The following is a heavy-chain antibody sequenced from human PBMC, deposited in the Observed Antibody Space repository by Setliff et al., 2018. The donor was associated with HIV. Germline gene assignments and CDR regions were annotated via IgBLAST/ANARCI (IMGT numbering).Heavy chain of an antibody. CDR2: INAGKGNT. V-gene: IGHV1-3*01. CDR1: GYTFTAYA. D-gene: IGHD3-3*01. J-gene: IGHJ4*02. Sequence: ASVKVSCKASGYTFTAYAMHWVRQAPGQRLEWMGWINAGKGNTKYSQKFQGRVTITRDTAASTIYLEVSSLTYDDTAVYFCARDRYYNFWSGFFHWGQGTLVTVSS. CDR3: ARDRYYNFWSGFFH.